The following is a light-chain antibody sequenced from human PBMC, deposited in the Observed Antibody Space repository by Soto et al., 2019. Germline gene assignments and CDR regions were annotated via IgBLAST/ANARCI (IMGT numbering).Light chain of an antibody. CDR3: LQEYRYPLT. Sequence: AIQLTQSPASLSASVGDRVTITCRASQGIRNDLGWFQQKPGKAPKLLIYAASSLQTGVPSRFSGSGSGTYFTLTISSLQVDDFAADYCLQEYRYPLTFGGGTKVEI. J-gene: IGKJ4*01. CDR2: AAS. CDR1: QGIRND. V-gene: IGKV1-6*01.